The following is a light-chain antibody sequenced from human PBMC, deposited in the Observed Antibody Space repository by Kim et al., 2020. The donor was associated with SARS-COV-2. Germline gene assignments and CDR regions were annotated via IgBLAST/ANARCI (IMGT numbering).Light chain of an antibody. CDR2: DVS. CDR1: SSDVGGYNY. Sequence: GQSITISCTGTSSDVGGYNYVSWYQQHPGKAPKLMIYDVSKRPSGVSNRFSGSNSGNTASLTISGLYAEDEADYYCSSYTSSSTVVFGGGTQLTVL. V-gene: IGLV2-14*04. J-gene: IGLJ2*01. CDR3: SSYTSSSTVV.